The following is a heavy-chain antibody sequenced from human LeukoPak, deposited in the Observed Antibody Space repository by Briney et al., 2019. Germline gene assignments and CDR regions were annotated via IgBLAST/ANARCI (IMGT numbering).Heavy chain of an antibody. CDR3: VKDFRVAMAPAYFDY. CDR2: IRYDGSNK. D-gene: IGHD5-18*01. CDR1: GFTFSNYG. J-gene: IGHJ4*02. Sequence: RSGGSLRLSCAASGFTFSNYGMHWVRQAPGKGLEWVAFIRYDGSNKYYADSVKGRFTISRDNSKNTLYLQMNSLRAEDTAVYYCVKDFRVAMAPAYFDYWGQGTLVTVSS. V-gene: IGHV3-30*02.